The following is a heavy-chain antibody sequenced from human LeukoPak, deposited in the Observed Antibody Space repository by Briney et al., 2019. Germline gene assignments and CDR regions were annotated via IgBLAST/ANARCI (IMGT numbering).Heavy chain of an antibody. CDR3: ARDKSRTYGSADAFDI. J-gene: IGHJ3*02. Sequence: SETLSLTCAVYGGSFRGYYWTWIRQPPGKGLEWIGEINDSGNTNYNPSLKSRVTISVDTSKNHFSLKLSSVTAADTAVYYCARDKSRTYGSADAFDIWGQGTMVTVSS. CDR2: INDSGNT. CDR1: GGSFRGYY. V-gene: IGHV4-34*01. D-gene: IGHD3-10*01.